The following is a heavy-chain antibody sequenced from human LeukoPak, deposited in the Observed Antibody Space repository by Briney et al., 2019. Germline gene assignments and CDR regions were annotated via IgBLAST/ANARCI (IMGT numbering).Heavy chain of an antibody. CDR3: ARELGIRVEWLAQYYFDY. V-gene: IGHV4-4*07. D-gene: IGHD6-19*01. Sequence: KSSETLSLTCTVSGGSISSYYWSWIRQPAGKGLEWIGRIYTSGSTNYNPSRKSRVTMSVDTSKNQFSLKLSSVTAADTTVYCCARELGIRVEWLAQYYFDYWGQGALVTVSS. J-gene: IGHJ4*02. CDR2: IYTSGST. CDR1: GGSISSYY.